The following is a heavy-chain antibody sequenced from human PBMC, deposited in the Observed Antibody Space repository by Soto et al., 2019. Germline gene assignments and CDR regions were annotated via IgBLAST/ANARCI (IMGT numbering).Heavy chain of an antibody. CDR2: IYYSGST. CDR3: AGRDCSGTNCYYLDYYYMDV. Sequence: QVQLQESGPGLVRPSETLSLTCTVSGGSFSSYYWTWLRQSPGKGLEWLGYIYYSGSTDYNPSLRGRLAISIDTSKNQFSLRLNSMTAADTAVYYCAGRDCSGTNCYYLDYYYMDVWGKGTTVTVSS. D-gene: IGHD2-2*01. CDR1: GGSFSSYY. V-gene: IGHV4-59*08. J-gene: IGHJ6*03.